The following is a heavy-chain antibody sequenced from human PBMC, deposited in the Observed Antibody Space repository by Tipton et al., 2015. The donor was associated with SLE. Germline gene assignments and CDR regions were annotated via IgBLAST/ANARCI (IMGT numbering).Heavy chain of an antibody. Sequence: TLSLTCTVSGGSISSGDYYWSWIRQHPGRGLEWIGYIYYSGSTHYSPSLKSRVTISVDTSKNQFSLKLTSVTAADTAVYYCARDGRSGDPRDYWGQGTLVTVSS. D-gene: IGHD4-17*01. CDR1: GGSISSGDYY. J-gene: IGHJ4*02. CDR3: ARDGRSGDPRDY. V-gene: IGHV4-31*03. CDR2: IYYSGST.